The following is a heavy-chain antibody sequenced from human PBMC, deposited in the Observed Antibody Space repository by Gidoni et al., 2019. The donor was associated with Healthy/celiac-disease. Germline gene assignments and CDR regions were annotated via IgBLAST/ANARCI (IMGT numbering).Heavy chain of an antibody. D-gene: IGHD5-18*01. J-gene: IGHJ4*02. V-gene: IGHV3-48*02. Sequence: EVQLVESGGGLVQHGGSLRLCCAAAGFTSSSYSMNWVRQAPGKGLGLVSYISSSSSTIYYADSVKGRFTISRDNAKNSLYLQMNSLRDEDTAVYYCARDQPYSYGPTTFDYWGQGTLVTVSS. CDR1: GFTSSSYS. CDR3: ARDQPYSYGPTTFDY. CDR2: ISSSSSTI.